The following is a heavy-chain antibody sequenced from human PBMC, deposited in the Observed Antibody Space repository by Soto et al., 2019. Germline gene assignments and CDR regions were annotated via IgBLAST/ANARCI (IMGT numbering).Heavy chain of an antibody. J-gene: IGHJ5*02. CDR3: ARGSFSSSSSWFDP. V-gene: IGHV4-31*03. D-gene: IGHD6-6*01. Sequence: SETLSLTCTVSGGSISSGGYYLSWIRQHPGKGLEWIGYIYYSGRTYYNPSLHSRVSIAVDTTENQFSLKLTSVTDADKSVYYCARGSFSSSSSWFDPWGRGTLVTVSS. CDR2: IYYSGRT. CDR1: GGSISSGGYY.